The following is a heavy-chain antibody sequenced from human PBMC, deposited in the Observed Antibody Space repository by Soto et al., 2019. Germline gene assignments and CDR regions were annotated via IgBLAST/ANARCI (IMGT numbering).Heavy chain of an antibody. CDR2: IYPSDSDT. J-gene: IGHJ4*02. D-gene: IGHD3-3*01. Sequence: PGESLKISCKGSGYNFAGYWIAWVRQMPGKGLELMGIIYPSDSDTRYRPPFQGQVTISADKSISSAYLQWSSLRASDTAMYYCARGGVSTRTFDYWGQGTPVTVPQ. CDR1: GYNFAGYW. V-gene: IGHV5-51*01. CDR3: ARGGVSTRTFDY.